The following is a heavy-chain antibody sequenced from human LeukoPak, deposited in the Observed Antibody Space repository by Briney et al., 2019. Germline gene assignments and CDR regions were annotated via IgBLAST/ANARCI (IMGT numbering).Heavy chain of an antibody. V-gene: IGHV1-69*13. D-gene: IGHD3-3*01. Sequence: GASVKVSCKASGGTFSSYAICWVRQAPGQGLEWMGGIIPIFGTANYAQKFQGRVTITADESTSTAYMELSSLRSEDTAVYYCAGYDFWSGYNWFDPWGQGTLVTVSS. J-gene: IGHJ5*02. CDR1: GGTFSSYA. CDR2: IIPIFGTA. CDR3: AGYDFWSGYNWFDP.